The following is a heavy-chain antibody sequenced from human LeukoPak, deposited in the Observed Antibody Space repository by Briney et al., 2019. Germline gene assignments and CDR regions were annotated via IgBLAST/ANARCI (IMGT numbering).Heavy chain of an antibody. V-gene: IGHV4-39*07. J-gene: IGHJ5*02. CDR1: GGSISSSSYY. CDR3: ARDHLANLASRLFDP. Sequence: TSETLSLTCTVSGGSISSSSYYWGWIRQPPGKGLEWIGSVHHSGRTYYNPSLKSRVTISVDTSKNQFSLKLNSVTAADTAVYYCARDHLANLASRLFDPWGQGSLVTVSS. CDR2: VHHSGRT. D-gene: IGHD3-3*01.